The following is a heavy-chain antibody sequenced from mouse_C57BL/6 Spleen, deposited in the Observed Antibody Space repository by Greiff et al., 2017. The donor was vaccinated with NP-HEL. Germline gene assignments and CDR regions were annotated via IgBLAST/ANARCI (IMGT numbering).Heavy chain of an antibody. J-gene: IGHJ2*01. Sequence: VQLQQPGAELVMPGASVKLSCKASGYTFTSYWMHWVKQRPGQGLEWIGEIDPSDSYTNYNQQFKGKSTLTVDKSSSTAYMQLSSLTSEDSAVYYCAREGSSSGNCFDYWGQGTTLTVSS. CDR3: AREGSSSGNCFDY. CDR1: GYTFTSYW. D-gene: IGHD1-1*01. CDR2: IDPSDSYT. V-gene: IGHV1-69*01.